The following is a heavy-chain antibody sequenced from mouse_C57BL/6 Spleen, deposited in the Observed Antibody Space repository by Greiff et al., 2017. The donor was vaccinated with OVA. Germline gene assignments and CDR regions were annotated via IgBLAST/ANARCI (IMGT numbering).Heavy chain of an antibody. CDR3: TLIYYDYDRVAY. J-gene: IGHJ3*01. CDR1: GFNIKDYY. V-gene: IGHV14-1*01. Sequence: VQLQQSGAELVRPGASVKLSCTASGFNIKDYYMHWVKQRPEQGLEWIGRIDPEDGDTEYAPKFQGKATMTADTSSNTAYLQLSSLTSEDTAVYYCTLIYYDYDRVAYWGQGTLVTVSA. CDR2: IDPEDGDT. D-gene: IGHD2-4*01.